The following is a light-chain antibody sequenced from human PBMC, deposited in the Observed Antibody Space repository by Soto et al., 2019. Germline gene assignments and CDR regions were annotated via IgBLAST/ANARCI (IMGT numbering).Light chain of an antibody. CDR2: RDN. Sequence: QPVLTQPPSASGTPGQRVTISCSGSSSNIGSNTVNWYQHLPGTAPTLLIFRDNEWPSGVPDRFSGSKSGTSASLAISGLQSEDEADYYCATWDDSLNGWVFGGGTKVTVL. CDR3: ATWDDSLNGWV. V-gene: IGLV1-44*01. CDR1: SSNIGSNT. J-gene: IGLJ3*02.